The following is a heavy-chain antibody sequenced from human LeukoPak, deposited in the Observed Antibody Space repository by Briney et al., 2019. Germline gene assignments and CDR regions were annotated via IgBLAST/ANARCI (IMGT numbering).Heavy chain of an antibody. J-gene: IGHJ4*02. CDR2: IRQDGRET. CDR3: VGGIGWQPDY. CDR1: PRLTLSDYW. Sequence: PGGSLRLSCAASPRLTLSDYWMSWVRQAPGEGLEWVAIIRQDGRETLYLDSVRGRFTISRDNAKSSVYLEINSLRAEDTAVYYCVGGIGWQPDYWGQGTLVTVSS. D-gene: IGHD6-19*01. V-gene: IGHV3-7*03.